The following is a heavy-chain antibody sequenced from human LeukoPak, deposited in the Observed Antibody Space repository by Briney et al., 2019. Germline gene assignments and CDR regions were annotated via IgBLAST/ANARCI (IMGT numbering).Heavy chain of an antibody. CDR3: AKGSTWIQLWLIDY. CDR1: GFTFSSYG. V-gene: IGHV3-30*18. D-gene: IGHD5-18*01. CDR2: ISYDGSNK. Sequence: GGSLRLSCAASGFTFSSYGMHWVRQAPGKGLEWVAVISYDGSNKYYADSVKGRFTISRDNSKNTLYLQMNSLRAEDTAVYYCAKGSTWIQLWLIDYWGQGTLVTVSS. J-gene: IGHJ4*02.